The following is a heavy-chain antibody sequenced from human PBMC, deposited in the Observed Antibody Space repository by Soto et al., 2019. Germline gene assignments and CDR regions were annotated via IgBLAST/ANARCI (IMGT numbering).Heavy chain of an antibody. D-gene: IGHD2-15*01. CDR2: IYYTGNT. V-gene: IGHV4-59*01. CDR3: ARLSDCSGGRCYSAYFDY. J-gene: IGHJ4*02. CDR1: GGSISSYY. Sequence: QVQLQESGPGLVKPSETLSLTCTVSGGSISSYYWSWIRQPPGKGLEWIGYIYYTGNTNYNPSLKSRGTIPVDTSKNQFSLKLTSVTSADTAVYYCARLSDCSGGRCYSAYFDYWGQGTLVTVSS.